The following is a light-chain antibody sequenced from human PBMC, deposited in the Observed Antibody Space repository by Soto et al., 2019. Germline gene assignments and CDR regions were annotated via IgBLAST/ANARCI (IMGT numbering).Light chain of an antibody. V-gene: IGLV2-14*01. CDR1: SSDVGGYNY. J-gene: IGLJ1*01. CDR3: SSYTSSSTQV. CDR2: EVS. Sequence: QSVLTQPASVSGSPGPSITISCTGTSSDVGGYNYVSWYQQHPGKAPKLMIYEVSNRPSGVSNRFSGSKSGNTASLTISGLQAEDEADYYCSSYTSSSTQVFGTGTKLTVL.